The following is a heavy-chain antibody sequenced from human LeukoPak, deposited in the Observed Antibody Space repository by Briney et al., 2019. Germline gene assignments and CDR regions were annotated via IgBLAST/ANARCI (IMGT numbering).Heavy chain of an antibody. CDR1: GFTFSSYA. CDR3: AELGITMIGGV. D-gene: IGHD3-10*02. V-gene: IGHV3-23*01. J-gene: IGHJ6*04. Sequence: PGGSLRLSCAASGFTFSSYAMSWVRQAPGKGLEWVSAISGSGSTIYYADSVKGRFTISRGNAKNSLYLQMNSLRAEDTAVYYCAELGITMIGGVWGKGTTVTISS. CDR2: ISGSGSTI.